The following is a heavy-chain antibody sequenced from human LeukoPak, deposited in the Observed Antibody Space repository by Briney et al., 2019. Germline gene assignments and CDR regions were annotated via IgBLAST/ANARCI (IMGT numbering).Heavy chain of an antibody. CDR3: TYIWFGELSYGRGFDC. Sequence: GGSLRLSCAASGFTFSNAWMNWVRQAPGKGLEWVGRIKSKTDGGTTDYAAPVKGRFTISRDDSKNTLYLQMNSLKTEDTAVYYCTYIWFGELSYGRGFDCWGQGTLVTVSS. V-gene: IGHV3-15*07. J-gene: IGHJ4*02. CDR1: GFTFSNAW. CDR2: IKSKTDGGTT. D-gene: IGHD3-10*01.